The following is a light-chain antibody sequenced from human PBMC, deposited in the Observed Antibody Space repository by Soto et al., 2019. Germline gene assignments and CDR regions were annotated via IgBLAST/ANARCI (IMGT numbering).Light chain of an antibody. CDR1: QSITSN. Sequence: EIVMTQSPATLSVSPGERATLSCRASQSITSNLARYQQKPGQAPRLLIYGASTRATGVPARFSGSGSGTEFTLTISSLQSEDLAIYYCQQFHNWPLLTFGPGTKVEIK. J-gene: IGKJ3*01. CDR2: GAS. V-gene: IGKV3-15*01. CDR3: QQFHNWPLLT.